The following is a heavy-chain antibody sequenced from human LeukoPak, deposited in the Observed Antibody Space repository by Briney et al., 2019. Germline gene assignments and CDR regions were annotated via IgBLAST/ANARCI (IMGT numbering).Heavy chain of an antibody. D-gene: IGHD2-21*01. CDR3: AKDPETYSSRWFDS. CDR2: LSDNGGSP. V-gene: IGHV3-23*01. J-gene: IGHJ5*01. CDR1: GFTFSNYA. Sequence: GGSLRLCCAASGFTFSNYAMSWVRQAPGKGLEWVSSLSDNGGSPYYADSVKGRFTISRDNSKNTLYLHMNSLRVEDTAVYYCAKDPETYSSRWFDSWGQGTLVTVSS.